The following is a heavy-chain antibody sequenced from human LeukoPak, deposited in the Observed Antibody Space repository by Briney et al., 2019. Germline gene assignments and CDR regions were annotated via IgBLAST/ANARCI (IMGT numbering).Heavy chain of an antibody. Sequence: GGSLRLSCAASGFTVSSNYMSWVRQAPGKGLEWVSIIFSGGSAYYADSVKGRFTISRDNSMDTLYLQMNSLRTEDTAVYYCARHLVVGATTFSYFDYWGQGTLVTVSS. CDR3: ARHLVVGATTFSYFDY. D-gene: IGHD1-26*01. V-gene: IGHV3-53*01. CDR2: IFSGGSA. CDR1: GFTVSSNY. J-gene: IGHJ4*02.